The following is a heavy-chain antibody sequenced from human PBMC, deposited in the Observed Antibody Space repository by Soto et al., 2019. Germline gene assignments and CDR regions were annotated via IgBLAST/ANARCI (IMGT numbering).Heavy chain of an antibody. V-gene: IGHV3-7*01. CDR3: ARDGSGYSTD. Sequence: EVQLVESGGGLVQHGGSLRLSCVASGFTFRNYWMSWLRQAPGKGLEWVANTNQDGRERYSVDSAKGRFTISRDNAKNSMHLQMNSLRAEDTAVYYCARDGSGYSTDWGQGTLVTVSS. CDR2: TNQDGRER. D-gene: IGHD5-18*01. J-gene: IGHJ4*02. CDR1: GFTFRNYW.